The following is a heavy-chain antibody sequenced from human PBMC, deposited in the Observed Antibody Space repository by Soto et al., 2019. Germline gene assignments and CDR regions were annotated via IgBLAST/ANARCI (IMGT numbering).Heavy chain of an antibody. CDR2: ISGSAGST. V-gene: IGHV3-23*01. CDR1: GFTFSSYA. J-gene: IGHJ6*02. Sequence: EVQLLESGGGLVQPGGSLRLSCAASGFTFSSYAMSWVRQAPGKGLDWVSAISGSAGSTYYADSVKGRFTISRDNSKNTLYLHMNSLRAEDTAVYYCASAAREYYYYGMDVWGQGTTVTVSS. CDR3: ASAAREYYYYGMDV.